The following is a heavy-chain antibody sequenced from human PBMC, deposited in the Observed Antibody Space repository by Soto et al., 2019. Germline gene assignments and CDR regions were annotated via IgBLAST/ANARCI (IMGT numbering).Heavy chain of an antibody. J-gene: IGHJ4*02. CDR3: ASQRWLQFGGFDY. D-gene: IGHD3-10*01. Sequence: QVQLVQSVAEVKKPGSSVKVSCTASGAPFSRYTISWVRQAPGQGLEWMGRIIPILGIANYAQKFQGRVTITADKSTSTAYMELSSLRSEDTAVYYCASQRWLQFGGFDYWGQGTLVTVSS. V-gene: IGHV1-69*02. CDR2: IIPILGIA. CDR1: GAPFSRYT.